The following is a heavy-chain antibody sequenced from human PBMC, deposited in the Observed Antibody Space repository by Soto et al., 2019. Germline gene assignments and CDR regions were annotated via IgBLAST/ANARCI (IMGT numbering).Heavy chain of an antibody. CDR2: INPNSGST. CDR3: ARDPDYGDARYYYYGMDV. CDR1: GYTFTGYY. D-gene: IGHD4-17*01. J-gene: IGHJ6*02. Sequence: ASVKVSCKASGYTFTGYYMHWVRQAPGQGLEWMGWINPNSGSTNYAQKFQGWVTMTRDTSISTAYMELSRLRSEDTAVYYCARDPDYGDARYYYYGMDVWGQGTTVTVSS. V-gene: IGHV1-2*04.